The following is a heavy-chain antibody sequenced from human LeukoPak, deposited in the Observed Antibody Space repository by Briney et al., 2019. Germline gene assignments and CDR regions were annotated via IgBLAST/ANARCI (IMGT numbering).Heavy chain of an antibody. CDR1: GFTFGDYA. CDR3: ARSVPGATWFDR. V-gene: IGHV3-49*03. D-gene: IGHD1-1*01. J-gene: IGHJ5*02. CDR2: IRVKDYGATA. Sequence: LPGVSLRLSCTTSGFTFGDYAMSWFRQAPGKGLEWVTFIRVKDYGATAEYAASLKGRFTISRDDSKSIAYLQMNSLKIEDTAVYYCARSVPGATWFDRWGQGTQVTVSA.